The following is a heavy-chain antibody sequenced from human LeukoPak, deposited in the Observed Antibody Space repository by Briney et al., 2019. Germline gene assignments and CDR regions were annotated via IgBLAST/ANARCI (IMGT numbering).Heavy chain of an antibody. D-gene: IGHD3-16*02. Sequence: GGSLRLSCAASGFTFSSYSMNWVRQAPGKGLEWVSAISGSGGSTYYADSVKGRFTISRDNSKNTLYLQMNSLRAEDTAVYYCASPTEFGGVISPLDYWGQGTLVTVSS. CDR1: GFTFSSYS. V-gene: IGHV3-23*01. CDR2: ISGSGGST. J-gene: IGHJ4*02. CDR3: ASPTEFGGVISPLDY.